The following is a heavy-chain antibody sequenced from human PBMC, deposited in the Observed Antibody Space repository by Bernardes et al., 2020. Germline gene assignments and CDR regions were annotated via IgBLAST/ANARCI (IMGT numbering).Heavy chain of an antibody. CDR3: AKDRGGYCSGGSCLAEYFQH. D-gene: IGHD2-15*01. CDR2: ISYDGSNK. J-gene: IGHJ1*01. Sequence: GGSLRLSCAASGFTFSSYGMHWVRQAPGKGLEWVAVISYDGSNKYYADSVKGRFTISRDNSKNTLYLQMNSLRAEDTAVYYCAKDRGGYCSGGSCLAEYFQHWGQGTLVTVSS. V-gene: IGHV3-30*18. CDR1: GFTFSSYG.